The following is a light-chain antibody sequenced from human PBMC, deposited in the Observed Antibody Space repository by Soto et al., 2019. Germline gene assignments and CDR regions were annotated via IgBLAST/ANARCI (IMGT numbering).Light chain of an antibody. CDR1: SSDVGGYNY. CDR2: DVS. J-gene: IGLJ1*01. Sequence: QSALTQPASASGSPGQAIAISCTGTSSDVGGYNYVSWYQHHPGKVPQIMIYDVSSRAPGVSDRFSGSKSGHTASLTISGLQAEDEVDYYCSSFTSSNTDVFGTGTNVTVL. V-gene: IGLV2-14*03. CDR3: SSFTSSNTDV.